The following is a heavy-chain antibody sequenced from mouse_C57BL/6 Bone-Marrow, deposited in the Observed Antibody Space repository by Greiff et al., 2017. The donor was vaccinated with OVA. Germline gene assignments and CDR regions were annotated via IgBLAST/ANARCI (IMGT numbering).Heavy chain of an antibody. CDR2: IDPEDGET. J-gene: IGHJ2*01. CDR3: ADDDF. Sequence: EVNVVESGAELVKPGASVKLSCTASGFNIKDSYMHWVKQRTEQGLEWIGRIDPEDGETKYAPKFPGKATITADTSSNTSDLQLSSLTSEDTAVYYCADDDFWGKGTTLTVSS. V-gene: IGHV14-2*01. CDR1: GFNIKDSY.